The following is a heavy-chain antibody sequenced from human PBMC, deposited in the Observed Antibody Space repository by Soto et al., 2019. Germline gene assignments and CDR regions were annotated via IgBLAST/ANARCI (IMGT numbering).Heavy chain of an antibody. J-gene: IGHJ4*01. CDR2: ISYDGYNK. Sequence: GGSLRLSYAASGFTFSSYSMQWVRQAPDNGLEWVAVISYDGYNKYYVDSVKGRFTISRDNSKNTLYLQMNSPRAEDTAIYYCARDFTGTGTFDYWGHGTLVTVSS. D-gene: IGHD1-1*01. CDR1: GFTFSSYS. V-gene: IGHV3-30-3*01. CDR3: ARDFTGTGTFDY.